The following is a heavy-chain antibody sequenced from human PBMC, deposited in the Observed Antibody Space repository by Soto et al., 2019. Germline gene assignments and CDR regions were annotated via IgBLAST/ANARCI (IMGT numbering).Heavy chain of an antibody. CDR2: SYHSGST. CDR1: GYSISSGYY. V-gene: IGHV4-38-2*01. D-gene: IGHD4-17*01. Sequence: SETLSLTCAVSGYSISSGYYWGWIRQPPGKGLEWIGSSYHSGSTYYNPSLKSRVTISVDTSKNQFSLKLSSVTAADTAVYYCARGGSHDGDYGIDYWGQGTLVTVSS. CDR3: ARGGSHDGDYGIDY. J-gene: IGHJ4*02.